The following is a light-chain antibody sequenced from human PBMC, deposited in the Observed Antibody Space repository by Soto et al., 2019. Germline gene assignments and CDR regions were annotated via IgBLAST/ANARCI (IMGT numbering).Light chain of an antibody. Sequence: DIQMTQSPSCLPASVGDRVTITCRASQSISSYLNWYQQKPGKAPKLLIYAASTLQSGVPSRFSGSGSGTDFTLTISSLQPEDFATYYCQHSYSSITFGQGTRLEIK. CDR2: AAS. CDR1: QSISSY. J-gene: IGKJ5*01. V-gene: IGKV1-39*01. CDR3: QHSYSSIT.